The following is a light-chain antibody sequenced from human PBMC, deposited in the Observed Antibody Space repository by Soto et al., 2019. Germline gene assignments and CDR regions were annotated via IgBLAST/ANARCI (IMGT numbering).Light chain of an antibody. CDR2: DAS. CDR3: QQRSNWLFT. J-gene: IGKJ3*01. Sequence: EIVLTQSPATLSLSPGERATLSCRASQSVSSYLAWYQQQPGQDPRLLIYDASNRATGIPARFIGSGPVNDFTLTISSLVPEDFAVYYCQQRSNWLFTFGPGTKVYIK. V-gene: IGKV3-11*01. CDR1: QSVSSY.